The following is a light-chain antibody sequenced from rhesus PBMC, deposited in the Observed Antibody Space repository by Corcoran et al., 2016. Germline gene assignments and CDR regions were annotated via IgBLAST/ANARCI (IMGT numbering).Light chain of an antibody. CDR1: QGISSF. Sequence: DILMTQSPSSLSASVGDRVTITCRASQGISSFLAWYQQKPGKAPNLLIDAASTLHSGVPLRFSGSGSGTDFSLTISSLQPEAFAAYSGQQHDDYPYTFGPGTTVKI. CDR2: AAS. J-gene: IGKJ2*01. CDR3: QQHDDYPYT. V-gene: IGKV1-25*01.